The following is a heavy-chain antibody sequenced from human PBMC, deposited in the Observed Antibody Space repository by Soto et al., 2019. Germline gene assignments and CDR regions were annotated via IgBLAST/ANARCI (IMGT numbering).Heavy chain of an antibody. CDR1: GYTFTNYW. Sequence: GEWLKNSCQGSGYTFTNYWLGGVRQMPGKGPERMGIIYPGDSDTKYNPSFQGQVTISAAKSMTTTYLHWSSLKPSDTSIDYCAAPIIYYVMDLSGEPTTVTFSS. CDR3: AAPIIYYVMDL. J-gene: IGHJ6*02. V-gene: IGHV5-51*01. CDR2: IYPGDSDT.